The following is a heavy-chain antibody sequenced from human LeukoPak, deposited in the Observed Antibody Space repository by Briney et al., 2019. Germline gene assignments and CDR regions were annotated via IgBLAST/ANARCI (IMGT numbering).Heavy chain of an antibody. Sequence: RPGGSLRLSCAASGFTFSSYGMHWVRQAPGKGLEWVAVISYDGSNKYYADSVKGRFTISRDNSKNTLYLQMNSLRSEDTAVFYCAKDGQYSSLDSWGQGTLVTVSS. CDR1: GFTFSSYG. J-gene: IGHJ4*02. CDR2: ISYDGSNK. CDR3: AKDGQYSSLDS. V-gene: IGHV3-30*18. D-gene: IGHD5-18*01.